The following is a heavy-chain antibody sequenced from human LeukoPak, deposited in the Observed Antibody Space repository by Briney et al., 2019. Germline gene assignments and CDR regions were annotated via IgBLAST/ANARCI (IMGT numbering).Heavy chain of an antibody. CDR3: ASCPQVGATTNYYYYGMDV. Sequence: ASVKVSCKASGYTFTIYAMHWVRQAPGQRLEWMGWINAGNGNTKYSQKFQGRVTITRDTSASTAYMELSSLRSEDTAVYYCASCPQVGATTNYYYYGMDVWGQGTTVTVSS. D-gene: IGHD1-26*01. CDR2: INAGNGNT. J-gene: IGHJ6*02. V-gene: IGHV1-3*01. CDR1: GYTFTIYA.